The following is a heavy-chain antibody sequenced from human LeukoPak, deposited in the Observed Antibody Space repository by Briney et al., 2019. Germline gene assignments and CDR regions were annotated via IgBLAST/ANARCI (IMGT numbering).Heavy chain of an antibody. J-gene: IGHJ4*02. CDR2: IKYDGNEE. V-gene: IGHV3-7*01. CDR1: GFTFSSYW. D-gene: IGHD1-1*01. CDR3: KSGGAAPGSFDY. Sequence: PGGSLRLSCAASGFTFSSYWMSWMRQAPGKGLEWVANIKYDGNEEYYVASVKGRFTISRDNAKNSLYLQLNSLRVEDTAVYYCKSGGAAPGSFDYWGQGTLVTVSP.